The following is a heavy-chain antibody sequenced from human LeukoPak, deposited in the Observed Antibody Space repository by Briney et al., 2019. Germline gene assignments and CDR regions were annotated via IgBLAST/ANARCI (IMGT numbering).Heavy chain of an antibody. J-gene: IGHJ2*01. V-gene: IGHV4-38-2*01. CDR3: ARGYCNGVSWY. CDR1: GYSINTGYS. Sequence: PSETLSLTCGVSGYSINTGYSWGWIRQSPGKGLEWIGNIFYIGDTKYNPSLKSRLTISIDTSKNQFSLKLSSVTAADPAVYYCARGYCNGVSWY. D-gene: IGHD2-15*01. CDR2: IFYIGDT.